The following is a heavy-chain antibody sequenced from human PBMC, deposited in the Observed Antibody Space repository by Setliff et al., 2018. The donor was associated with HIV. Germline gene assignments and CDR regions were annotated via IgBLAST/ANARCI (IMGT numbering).Heavy chain of an antibody. CDR3: ARDRWELRTYYYYYGMDV. CDR2: INPNSGGT. J-gene: IGHJ6*02. Sequence: VSVKVSCKASGYTFTGYYMHWVRQAPGQGLEWMGWINPNSGGTNYAQKFQGRVTMTRDTSISTAYMELSRLRSDDTAVYYCARDRWELRTYYYYYGMDVWGQGTTVTV. CDR1: GYTFTGYY. D-gene: IGHD1-26*01. V-gene: IGHV1-2*02.